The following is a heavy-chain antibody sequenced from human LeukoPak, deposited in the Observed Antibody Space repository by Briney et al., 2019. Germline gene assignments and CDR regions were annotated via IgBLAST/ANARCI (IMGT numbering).Heavy chain of an antibody. J-gene: IGHJ4*02. CDR2: ISYDGSNK. V-gene: IGHV3-30-3*01. CDR1: GFTFSSYA. D-gene: IGHD3-22*01. CDR3: ARDQHYDSNGYSYFDY. Sequence: GGSLRLSCAASGFTFSSYAMHWVRQAPGKGLEWVAVISYDGSNKYYADSAKGRFTISRDNFKNTMYLQMNSLRAEDTAVYYCARDQHYDSNGYSYFDYWGQGTLVTVSS.